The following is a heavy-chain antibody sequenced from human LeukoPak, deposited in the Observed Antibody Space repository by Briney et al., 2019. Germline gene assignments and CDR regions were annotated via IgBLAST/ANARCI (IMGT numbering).Heavy chain of an antibody. J-gene: IGHJ4*02. V-gene: IGHV4-34*01. Sequence: PSETLSLTCAVYGGSFSGYYWSWIRQPPGKGLEWIGEINHSGSTNCNPSLKSRVTISVDTSKNQFSLKLSSVTAADTAVYYCARERSRLNYFDYWGQGTLVTVSS. CDR1: GGSFSGYY. CDR2: INHSGST. CDR3: ARERSRLNYFDY.